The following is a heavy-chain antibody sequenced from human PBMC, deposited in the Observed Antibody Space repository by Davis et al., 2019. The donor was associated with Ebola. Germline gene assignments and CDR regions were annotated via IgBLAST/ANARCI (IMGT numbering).Heavy chain of an antibody. J-gene: IGHJ4*02. CDR2: IFPSLGVV. D-gene: IGHD1-14*01. V-gene: IGHV1-69*02. Sequence: SVKVSCKASGGTFSSYTISWVRQAPRQGLEWMGRIFPSLGVVNYAEKFQGRVTIIADRSTNTVYMELSSLRSEDTALYYCAGGPNEEPAHFDYWGQGTLVTVSS. CDR1: GGTFSSYT. CDR3: AGGPNEEPAHFDY.